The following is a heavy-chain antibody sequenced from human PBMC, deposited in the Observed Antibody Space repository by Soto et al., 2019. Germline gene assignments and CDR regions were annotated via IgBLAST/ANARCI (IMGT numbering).Heavy chain of an antibody. Sequence: QVQLVESGGGVVQPGRSLRLSCAASGFTFSSYAIHWVRQAPGKGLEWVAVISYDGSNKYYADSMKGRFTISRDNSKNLMHLQMDSLRAEDTAVYYCARHQWLLLPDYWGQGTLVTVSS. CDR3: ARHQWLLLPDY. D-gene: IGHD6-19*01. CDR2: ISYDGSNK. V-gene: IGHV3-30-3*01. J-gene: IGHJ4*02. CDR1: GFTFSSYA.